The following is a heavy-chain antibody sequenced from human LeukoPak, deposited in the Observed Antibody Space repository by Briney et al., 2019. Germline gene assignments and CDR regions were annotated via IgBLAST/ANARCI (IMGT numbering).Heavy chain of an antibody. Sequence: GESLKISCRGSGYSFTTYWIGWVRQMPGKGLEWMVIIYAGDSDTRYSPSFQGQVTISVDKSISTAYLQWSSLKASDTAMYYCARRGETTRGAFDIWGQGTMVIVSS. D-gene: IGHD1-1*01. J-gene: IGHJ3*02. CDR2: IYAGDSDT. CDR1: GYSFTTYW. V-gene: IGHV5-51*01. CDR3: ARRGETTRGAFDI.